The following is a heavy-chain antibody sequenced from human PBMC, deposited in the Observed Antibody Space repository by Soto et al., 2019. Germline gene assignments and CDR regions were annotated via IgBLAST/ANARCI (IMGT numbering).Heavy chain of an antibody. CDR1: GFTFSRYD. V-gene: IGHV3-13*01. CDR2: IGNAGDT. CDR3: ARGLSVGTTAIDY. D-gene: IGHD1-26*01. Sequence: EVQLVESGGGLVQPGGSLRLSCAASGFTFSRYDMHWVRQATGKGLEWVSTIGNAGDTYYPGSVKGRFTISRENAKNSLYLQMNSLRAGDTAVYYCARGLSVGTTAIDYWGQGTLVTVSS. J-gene: IGHJ4*02.